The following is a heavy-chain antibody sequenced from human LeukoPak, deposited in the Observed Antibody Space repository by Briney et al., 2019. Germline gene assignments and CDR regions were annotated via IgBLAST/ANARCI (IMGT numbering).Heavy chain of an antibody. CDR3: ARDPQGVATMFYYGMDV. J-gene: IGHJ6*02. CDR2: IWYDGSNK. V-gene: IGHV3-33*01. Sequence: GGSLRLSCAASGFTFSSYGMHWVRQAPGKGLEWVAVIWYDGSNKYYADSVKGRFTISRDNSKNTLYLQMNSLRAEDTAVYYCARDPQGVATMFYYGMDVWGQGTTVTVSS. CDR1: GFTFSSYG. D-gene: IGHD5-12*01.